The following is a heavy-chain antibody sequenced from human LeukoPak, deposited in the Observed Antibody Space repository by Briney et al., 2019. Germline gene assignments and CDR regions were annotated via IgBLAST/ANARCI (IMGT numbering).Heavy chain of an antibody. CDR2: ILYDGSNK. CDR3: ARDFAAAGIFDY. D-gene: IGHD6-13*01. J-gene: IGHJ4*02. CDR1: GFTFSSYA. V-gene: IGHV3-30*04. Sequence: GGSLRLSCTASGFTFSSYAMHWVRQAPGKGLEWVALILYDGSNKYYADSVKGRFTISRDNSKNTLYMQMNSLRAEDTAVYYCARDFAAAGIFDYWGQGTLFTVSS.